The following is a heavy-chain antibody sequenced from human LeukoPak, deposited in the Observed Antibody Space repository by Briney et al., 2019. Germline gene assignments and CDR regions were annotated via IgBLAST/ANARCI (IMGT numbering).Heavy chain of an antibody. CDR2: ISGSGGST. J-gene: IGHJ4*02. Sequence: GGSLRLSCAASGFSFGRYEMNWVRQAPGKGLEWVSSISGSGGSTYYADSVKGRFTISRDNSKNTLYLQMNSLRAEDTAVYYCVKEGLWFGELDYWGQGTLVSVSS. CDR1: GFSFGRYE. V-gene: IGHV3-23*01. D-gene: IGHD3-10*01. CDR3: VKEGLWFGELDY.